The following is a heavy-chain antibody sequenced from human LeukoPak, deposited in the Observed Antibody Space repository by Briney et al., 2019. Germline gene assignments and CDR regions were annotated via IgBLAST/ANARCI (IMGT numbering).Heavy chain of an antibody. Sequence: GGSLRLSCAASGFTFSSYAMPWVRQAPGKGLEWVAVISYDGSNKYYADSVKGRFTISRDNSKNTLYLQMNSLRAEDTAVYYCARDCRQWLVPSNWFDPWGQGTLVTVSS. J-gene: IGHJ5*02. CDR3: ARDCRQWLVPSNWFDP. CDR1: GFTFSSYA. D-gene: IGHD6-19*01. V-gene: IGHV3-30*04. CDR2: ISYDGSNK.